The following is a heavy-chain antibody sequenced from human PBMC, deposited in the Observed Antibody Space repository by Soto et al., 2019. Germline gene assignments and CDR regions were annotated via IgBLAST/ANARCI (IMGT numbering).Heavy chain of an antibody. CDR2: IYPGDSDT. CDR3: ARQVRRYFDWLPGFYYFDY. D-gene: IGHD3-9*01. CDR1: GYSFTSYW. J-gene: IGHJ4*02. V-gene: IGHV5-51*01. Sequence: GESLKISCKGSGYSFTSYWIGWVRQMPGKGLEWMGIIYPGDSDTRYSPSFQGQVTISADKSISTAYLQWSSLKASDTAMYYCARQVRRYFDWLPGFYYFDYWGQGTLVTVSS.